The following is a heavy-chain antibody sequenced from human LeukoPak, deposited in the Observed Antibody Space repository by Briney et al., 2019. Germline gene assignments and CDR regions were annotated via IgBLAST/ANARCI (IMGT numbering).Heavy chain of an antibody. CDR3: ARAYCSSTSCPPDY. J-gene: IGHJ4*02. Sequence: PGGSLRLSCAASEFTFSYYAMHWVRQAPGKGLEYVSAISPNGGTTCYANSVKGRFTISRDNSKNTLWLQMGSLRAEDMAVYYCARAYCSSTSCPPDYWGQGTLVTVSS. CDR1: EFTFSYYA. V-gene: IGHV3-64*01. D-gene: IGHD2-2*01. CDR2: ISPNGGTT.